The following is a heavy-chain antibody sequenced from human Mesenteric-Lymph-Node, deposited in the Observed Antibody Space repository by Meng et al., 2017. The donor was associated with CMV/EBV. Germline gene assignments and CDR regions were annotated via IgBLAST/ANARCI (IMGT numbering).Heavy chain of an antibody. CDR2: IYYSGIT. D-gene: IGHD2-15*01. CDR3: ASGYCSGGSCYSDWFDP. V-gene: IGHV4-39*07. CDR1: GGSISSSSYY. Sequence: SETLSLTCTVSGGSISSSSYYWGWIRQPPGKGLEWIGSIYYSGITYYNPSLKSRVTISVDTSKNQFSLKLSSVTAADTAVYYCASGYCSGGSCYSDWFDPWGQGTLVTVSS. J-gene: IGHJ5*02.